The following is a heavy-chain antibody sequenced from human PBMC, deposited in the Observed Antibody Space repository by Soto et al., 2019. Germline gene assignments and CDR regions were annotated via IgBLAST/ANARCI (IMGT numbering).Heavy chain of an antibody. CDR2: IFYLGSS. J-gene: IGHJ5*02. CDR3: ARHSLALRKNNWFDP. V-gene: IGHV4-39*01. D-gene: IGHD3-3*02. Sequence: SETLSLTCTVSGDSIISSDFYWGWARQPPGKGLEWIGSIFYLGSSYYNPSLKSRVTMSVDTSKNQFSLRLRSVTAADTALYFCARHSLALRKNNWFDPWGQGIMVTVSS. CDR1: GDSIISSDFY.